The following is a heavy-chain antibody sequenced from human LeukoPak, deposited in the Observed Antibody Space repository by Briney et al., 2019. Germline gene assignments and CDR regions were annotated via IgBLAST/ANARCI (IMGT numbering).Heavy chain of an antibody. Sequence: SETLSLTCAVSGGSISSSNWWSWVLQPAGKGLEWIVEIYHSGSTNYNPSLKSRVTISVDKSKNQFSLKLSSVTAADTAVYYCASEKYYYDSSGSIDYWGQGTLVTVSS. J-gene: IGHJ4*02. CDR1: GGSISSSNW. CDR3: ASEKYYYDSSGSIDY. D-gene: IGHD3-22*01. CDR2: IYHSGST. V-gene: IGHV4-4*02.